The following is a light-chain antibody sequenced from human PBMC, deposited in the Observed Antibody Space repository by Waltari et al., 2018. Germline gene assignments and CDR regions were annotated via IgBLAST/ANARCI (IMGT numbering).Light chain of an antibody. Sequence: QSALTHGASVSGSPGHSLTFSSTGTRSDLGGIKSVSGYQQHTAKAPKLLIYDVSNPPSGVSNRFSGSKSGNTASLTISGLQAEDDADYYCSSFITGTTYVFGPGTKVTVL. CDR2: DVS. CDR3: SSFITGTTYV. V-gene: IGLV2-14*03. CDR1: RSDLGGIKS. J-gene: IGLJ1*01.